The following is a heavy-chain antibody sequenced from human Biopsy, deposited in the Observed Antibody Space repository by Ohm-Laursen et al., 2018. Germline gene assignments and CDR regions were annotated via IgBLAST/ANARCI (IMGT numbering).Heavy chain of an antibody. CDR2: INPSGGST. D-gene: IGHD3-3*01. Sequence: ASVKVSCKASGYTFTSYYMHWVRQAPGQGLEWMGIINPSGGSTTYAQKFQGRVTMTRDTSTSTVYMELSSLRSDDTAIYYCARDLLEWSLPSWGQGTLVTVSS. CDR3: ARDLLEWSLPS. CDR1: GYTFTSYY. J-gene: IGHJ4*02. V-gene: IGHV1-46*01.